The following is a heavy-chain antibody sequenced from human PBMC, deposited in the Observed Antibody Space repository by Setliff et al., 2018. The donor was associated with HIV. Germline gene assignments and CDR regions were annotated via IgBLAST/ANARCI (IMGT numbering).Heavy chain of an antibody. CDR3: ARGLSFYDPGGFDY. CDR1: GGSISSYY. D-gene: IGHD3-22*01. Sequence: PSETLSLTCTVSGGSISSYYWSWIRQPPGKGLEWIGYIHTSGSTNYNPSRKSRVTISVDTSKNQFSLKLSSVTAADTAVYYCARGLSFYDPGGFDYWGQGTLVTVSS. CDR2: IHTSGST. J-gene: IGHJ4*02. V-gene: IGHV4-4*09.